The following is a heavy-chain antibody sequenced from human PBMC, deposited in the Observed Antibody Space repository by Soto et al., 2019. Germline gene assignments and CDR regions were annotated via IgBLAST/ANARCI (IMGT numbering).Heavy chain of an antibody. D-gene: IGHD3-3*01. V-gene: IGHV1-2*02. CDR1: GYTVTAYY. CDR3: ARGGGVGVAGSAAFDM. Sequence: QLHLVQSGAVVKKPGASVTVSCSASGYTVTAYYMHWVRQAPGRGLEWMGGINPATGAAKYTQTFQGRVTMARYTSPSTVFMELSGLTSEDTAVFYCARGGGVGVAGSAAFDMWGQGTLVTVSS. J-gene: IGHJ3*02. CDR2: INPATGAA.